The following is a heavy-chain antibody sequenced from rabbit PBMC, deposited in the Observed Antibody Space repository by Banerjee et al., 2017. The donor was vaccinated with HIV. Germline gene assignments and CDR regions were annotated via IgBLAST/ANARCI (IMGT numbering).Heavy chain of an antibody. CDR2: IAAGSGST. J-gene: IGHJ3*01. CDR3: ARNIGTDDKL. CDR1: GFSFSSYYY. V-gene: IGHV1S40*01. D-gene: IGHD7-1*01. Sequence: QSLEESGGDLVKPGASLTLTCTASGFSFSSYYYMCWVRQAPGKGLEWIACIAAGSGSTWYASWAKGRFTISKTSSTTVTLQMTSLTAADTATYFCARNIGTDDKLWGQGTLVTVS.